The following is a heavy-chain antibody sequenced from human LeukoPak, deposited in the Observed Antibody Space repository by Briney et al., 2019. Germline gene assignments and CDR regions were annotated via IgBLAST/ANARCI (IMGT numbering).Heavy chain of an antibody. J-gene: IGHJ4*02. D-gene: IGHD3-10*01. CDR3: ARGGENPEVGELPIGIDY. V-gene: IGHV3-33*01. Sequence: GGSLRLSCAASGFTFSSYGMHWVRQAPGKGLEWVAVIWYDGSNKYYAGSVKGRFTISRDNSKNTLYLQMNSLRAEDTAVYYCARGGENPEVGELPIGIDYWGQGTLVTVSS. CDR1: GFTFSSYG. CDR2: IWYDGSNK.